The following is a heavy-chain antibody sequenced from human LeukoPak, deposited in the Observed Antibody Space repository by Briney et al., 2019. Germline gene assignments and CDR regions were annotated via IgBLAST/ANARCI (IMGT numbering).Heavy chain of an antibody. J-gene: IGHJ4*02. CDR1: GYSFTSYW. V-gene: IGHV5-51*01. CDR2: IYPGDSDT. D-gene: IGHD1-26*01. Sequence: GESLKISCKGSGYSFTSYWIGWVRQMPGKGLEWMGIIYPGDSDTRYSPSFQGQVTISADKSISTAYLQWSSLKASDTAMYYCARLGRGRGSGSYYVVTGRGAVDYWGQGTLVTVSS. CDR3: ARLGRGRGSGSYYVVTGRGAVDY.